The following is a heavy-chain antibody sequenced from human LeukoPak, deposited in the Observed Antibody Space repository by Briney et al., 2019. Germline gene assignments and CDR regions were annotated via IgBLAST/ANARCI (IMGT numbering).Heavy chain of an antibody. J-gene: IGHJ4*02. CDR1: GYSISSGYY. CDR2: INHSGST. CDR3: ARVAVRGVIGDY. Sequence: PSETLSLTCTVSGYSISSGYYWGWIRPPPGKGLEWIGEINHSGSTNYNPSLKSRVTISVDTSKNQFSLKLSSVTAADTAVYYCARVAVRGVIGDYWGQGTLVTVSS. V-gene: IGHV4-38-2*02. D-gene: IGHD3-10*01.